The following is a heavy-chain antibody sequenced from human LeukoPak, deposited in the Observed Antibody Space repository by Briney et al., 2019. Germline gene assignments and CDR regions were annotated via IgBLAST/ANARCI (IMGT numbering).Heavy chain of an antibody. Sequence: SETLSLTCTVSGGSISSYYWSWIRQPPGKGLEWIGYIYYSGSTNYNPSLKSRVTISVDTSKNQFSLKLSSVTAADTAVYYCARALMVRGPMKSGFDPWGQGTLVTVSS. CDR3: ARALMVRGPMKSGFDP. CDR2: IYYSGST. D-gene: IGHD3-10*01. V-gene: IGHV4-59*01. CDR1: GGSISSYY. J-gene: IGHJ5*02.